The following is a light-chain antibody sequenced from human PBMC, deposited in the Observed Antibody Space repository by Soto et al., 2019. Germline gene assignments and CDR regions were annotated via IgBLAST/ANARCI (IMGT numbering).Light chain of an antibody. CDR1: TSNIGSKT. J-gene: IGLJ2*01. CDR3: ATWDGSLPAV. Sequence: QSALTQPPSASGTPGQRVTISCSGSTSNIGSKTVSWYQQLPGSAPRVLIYNNNERPSGVPDRFSASKSGTSASLAISGLQAEDEADYYCATWDGSLPAVFGGGTKLTVL. V-gene: IGLV1-44*01. CDR2: NNN.